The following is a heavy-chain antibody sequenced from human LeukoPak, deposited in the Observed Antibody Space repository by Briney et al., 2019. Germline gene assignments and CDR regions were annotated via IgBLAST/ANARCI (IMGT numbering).Heavy chain of an antibody. CDR2: ISWNSGNM. J-gene: IGHJ4*02. CDR1: GFTFSSYE. CDR3: ARGHMTGYYSKYYFDY. Sequence: PGGSLRLSCAASGFTFSSYEMNWVRQAPGKGLEWVSGISWNSGNMGYADSVKGRFTISRDNAKNSLYLQMNSLRAEDTAVYYCARGHMTGYYSKYYFDYWGQGTLVTVSS. D-gene: IGHD3-9*01. V-gene: IGHV3-21*01.